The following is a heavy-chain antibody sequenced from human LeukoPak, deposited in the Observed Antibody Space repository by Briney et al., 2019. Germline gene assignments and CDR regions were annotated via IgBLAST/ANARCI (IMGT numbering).Heavy chain of an antibody. D-gene: IGHD6-19*01. CDR2: IYYSGST. V-gene: IGHV4-39*07. CDR3: ARGLYSSGWALFDY. J-gene: IGHJ4*02. Sequence: KPSETLSLTCTVSGGSISSSSYYWGWIRQPPGKGLEWIGSIYYSGSTYYNPSLKSRVTISVDTSRNQFSLKLSSVTAADTAVYYCARGLYSSGWALFDYWGQGTLVTVSS. CDR1: GGSISSSSYY.